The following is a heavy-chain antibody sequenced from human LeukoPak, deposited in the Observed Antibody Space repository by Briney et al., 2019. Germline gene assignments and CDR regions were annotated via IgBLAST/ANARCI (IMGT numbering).Heavy chain of an antibody. CDR3: AKGWPGGVIVYFDY. Sequence: GGSLILSCAASGFTFDDYAMHWVRQAPGKGLEWVSLISGDGGSTYYADSVKGRFTISRDNSKNSLYLQMNSLRTEDTALYYCAKGWPGGVIVYFDYWGQGTLVTVSS. V-gene: IGHV3-43*02. CDR2: ISGDGGST. J-gene: IGHJ4*02. D-gene: IGHD3-16*02. CDR1: GFTFDDYA.